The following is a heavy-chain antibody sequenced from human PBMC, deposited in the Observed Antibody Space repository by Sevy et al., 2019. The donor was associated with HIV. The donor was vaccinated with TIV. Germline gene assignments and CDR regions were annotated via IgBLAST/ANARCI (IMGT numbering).Heavy chain of an antibody. CDR2: IYHSGST. CDR3: ARDRIAAGGLTDDFWSGHDAFDI. CDR1: GYSISSGYY. Sequence: SETLSLTCTVSGYSISSGYYWGWIRQPPGKGLEWIGSIYHSGSTYYNPSLKSRVTISVDTSKNQFSLKLSSVTAADTAVYYRARDRIAAGGLTDDFWSGHDAFDIWGQGTMVTVSS. V-gene: IGHV4-38-2*02. D-gene: IGHD3-3*01. J-gene: IGHJ3*02.